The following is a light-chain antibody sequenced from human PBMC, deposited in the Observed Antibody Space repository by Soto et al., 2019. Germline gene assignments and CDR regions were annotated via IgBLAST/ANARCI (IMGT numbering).Light chain of an antibody. CDR2: KAS. CDR3: KQYNSLYI. V-gene: IGKV1-5*03. J-gene: IGKJ2*01. CDR1: QSLSSW. Sequence: DIQMTQSPSTLSASVGDRVTITCRASQSLSSWLAWYQQKPGKAPKLLIYKASSLESGVPSRFSGSGSATEFTLTISSLQPDDFATYYCKQYNSLYIFGQGTKLQIK.